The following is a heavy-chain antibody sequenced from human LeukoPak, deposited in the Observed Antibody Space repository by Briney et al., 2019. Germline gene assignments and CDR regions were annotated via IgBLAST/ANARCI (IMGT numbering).Heavy chain of an antibody. J-gene: IGHJ4*02. CDR1: GFTFSSYA. V-gene: IGHV3-23*01. CDR2: MSGSGGST. Sequence: PGGSLRLSCAASGFTFSSYAMSWVRQAPGKGLEWASTMSGSGGSTYYADSVKGRFTISRDNAKNSLYLQMNSLRAEDTAVYYCARALRGYSYGVDYWGQGTLVTVSS. D-gene: IGHD5-18*01. CDR3: ARALRGYSYGVDY.